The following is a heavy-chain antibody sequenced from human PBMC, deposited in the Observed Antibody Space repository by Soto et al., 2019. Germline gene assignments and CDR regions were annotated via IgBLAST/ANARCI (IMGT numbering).Heavy chain of an antibody. V-gene: IGHV3-11*01. CDR3: ARAHIVLVPAAMTPTTPPPRFDP. D-gene: IGHD2-2*01. J-gene: IGHJ5*02. CDR2: ISSSGSTI. CDR1: GFTFSDYY. Sequence: PGGSLRLSCAASGFTFSDYYMSWIRQAPGKGLEWVSYISSSGSTIYYADSVKGRFTISRDNAKNSLYLQMNSLRAEDTAVYYCARAHIVLVPAAMTPTTPPPRFDPWGQGT.